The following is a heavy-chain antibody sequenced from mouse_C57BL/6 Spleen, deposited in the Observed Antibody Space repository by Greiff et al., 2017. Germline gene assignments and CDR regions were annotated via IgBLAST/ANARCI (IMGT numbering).Heavy chain of an antibody. D-gene: IGHD2-4*01. J-gene: IGHJ4*01. CDR2: ISDGGSYT. V-gene: IGHV5-4*03. CDR1: GFTFSSYA. CDR3: ARGIYYDYDGGNAMDY. Sequence: EVMLVESGGGLVKPGGSLQLSCAASGFTFSSYAMSWVRQTPDKRLEWVATISDGGSYTYYPDNVKGRFTISRDNAKNNLYLQMSHLKSEDTAMYYCARGIYYDYDGGNAMDYWGQGTSVTVSS.